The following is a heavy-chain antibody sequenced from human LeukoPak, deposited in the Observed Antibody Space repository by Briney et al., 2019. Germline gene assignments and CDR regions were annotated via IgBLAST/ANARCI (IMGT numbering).Heavy chain of an antibody. CDR2: IASDGSAE. CDR3: ARDGDSTSGYGMDY. CDR1: GFTFSNYV. D-gene: IGHD3-9*01. J-gene: IGHJ4*02. Sequence: GGSLRLSCAASGFTFSNYVMHWVRQAPGKGLEWVARIASDGSAEHYADLVKGRFTISRDQSRNIVYLQINNLTPEDTAMFYCARDGDSTSGYGMDYWGQGALVTVSS. V-gene: IGHV3-30-3*01.